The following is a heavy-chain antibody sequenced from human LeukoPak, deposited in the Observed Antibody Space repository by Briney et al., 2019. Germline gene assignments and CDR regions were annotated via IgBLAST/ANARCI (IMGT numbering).Heavy chain of an antibody. V-gene: IGHV1-69*01. D-gene: IGHD2-2*01. CDR2: IIPIFGTA. CDR3: ASCSSTSCSDAFDI. Sequence: SVKLSCTASGGTFSSYTISWVRQAPEQRLEWRGGIIPIFGTANYAQQFQGKVTITAAESTSTAYMELSSLRSEDTAVYYCASCSSTSCSDAFDIWGQGTMVTVSS. J-gene: IGHJ3*02. CDR1: GGTFSSYT.